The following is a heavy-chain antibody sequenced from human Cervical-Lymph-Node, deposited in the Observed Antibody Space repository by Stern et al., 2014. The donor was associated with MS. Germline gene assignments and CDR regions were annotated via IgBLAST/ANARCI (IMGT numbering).Heavy chain of an antibody. Sequence: VQLVESGAEVKKPGESLKISCKGSGYGFTSYWIGWVRPMPGKGLEWMGILYPGDPDTRYRPSFQDHATISADKSINTAYLQWSSLKASDTAMYYCARHESAYGDYVWGQGTLVTVSS. CDR1: GYGFTSYW. V-gene: IGHV5-51*01. J-gene: IGHJ4*02. D-gene: IGHD4-17*01. CDR2: LYPGDPDT. CDR3: ARHESAYGDYV.